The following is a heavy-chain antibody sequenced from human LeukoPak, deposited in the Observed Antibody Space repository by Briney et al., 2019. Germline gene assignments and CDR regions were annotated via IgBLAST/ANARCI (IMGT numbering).Heavy chain of an antibody. CDR3: ATTRYCSGGSCSPAH. CDR2: INPNSGGT. V-gene: IGHV1-2*02. CDR1: GYTFTGYY. J-gene: IGHJ4*02. Sequence: ASVTVSFKASGYTFTGYYMHWVRQAPGQGLEGMGWINPNSGGTNYAQKFQGRVTMTRDASISTAYMELSRLRSDDTAVYYCATTRYCSGGSCSPAHWGQGTLVTVSS. D-gene: IGHD2-15*01.